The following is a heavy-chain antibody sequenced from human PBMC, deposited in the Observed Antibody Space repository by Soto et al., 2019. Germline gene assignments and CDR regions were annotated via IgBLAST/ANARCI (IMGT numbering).Heavy chain of an antibody. CDR1: GFIFSSYA. V-gene: IGHV3-64*01. D-gene: IGHD3-10*01. CDR2: ISSNGGST. CDR3: ARQGRAVSSYYFDY. Sequence: GGSLSVSCAAPGFIFSSYAMHWGRQAPGKGLEYVSAISSNGGSTYYANSVKGRFTISRDNSKNTLYLQMGSLRAEDMAVYYCARQGRAVSSYYFDYWGQGTLVTVSS. J-gene: IGHJ4*02.